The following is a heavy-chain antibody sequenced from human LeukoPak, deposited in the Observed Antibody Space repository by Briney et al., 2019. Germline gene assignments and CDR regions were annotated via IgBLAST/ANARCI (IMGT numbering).Heavy chain of an antibody. J-gene: IGHJ4*02. Sequence: GGSLRLSCAATGFTFSSYSMNWVRQAPGKGLEWVSYISSSSSTIYYADSVKGRFTISRDNAKNSLYLQMNSLRAEDTAVYYCARDLWDGYSYFDYRGQGTLVTVSS. CDR1: GFTFSSYS. D-gene: IGHD5-24*01. CDR3: ARDLWDGYSYFDY. CDR2: ISSSSSTI. V-gene: IGHV3-48*01.